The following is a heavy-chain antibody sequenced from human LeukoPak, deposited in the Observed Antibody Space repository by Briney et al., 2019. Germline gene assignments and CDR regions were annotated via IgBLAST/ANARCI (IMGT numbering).Heavy chain of an antibody. J-gene: IGHJ4*02. V-gene: IGHV3-49*04. Sequence: GGSLRLSCTPSGISFGDYAMTWVRQAPGKALEWVGFIRSKAYGATLVYAASVKGRFTIASDDSNSIAYLQMNSLKTEDTAVYYCTRGRSYFEYWGQGTLVTVS. CDR2: IRSKAYGATL. CDR3: TRGRSYFEY. CDR1: GISFGDYA.